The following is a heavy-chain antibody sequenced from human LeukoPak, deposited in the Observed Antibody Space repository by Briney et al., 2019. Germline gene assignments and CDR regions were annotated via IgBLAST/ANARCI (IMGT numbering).Heavy chain of an antibody. CDR3: ARTTLLWFGEPRYYMDV. D-gene: IGHD3-10*01. CDR2: INPNSGGT. J-gene: IGHJ6*03. V-gene: IGHV1-2*02. CDR1: GYTFTGYY. Sequence: ASVKVSCKASGYTFTGYYMHWVRQAPGQGLEWMGWINPNSGGTNYAQKFQGRVTMTRDTSISTAYMELSRLRSDDTAVYYCARTTLLWFGEPRYYMDVWGKGTTVTISS.